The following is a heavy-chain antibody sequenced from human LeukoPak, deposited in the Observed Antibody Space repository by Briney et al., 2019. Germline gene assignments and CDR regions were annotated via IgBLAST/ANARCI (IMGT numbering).Heavy chain of an antibody. CDR3: ARGPTLIWFYFQH. V-gene: IGHV4-34*01. Sequence: PSETLSLTCAVYGGSFSGYYWSWIRQPPGKGLEWIGGINHSGSTNYNPSLKSRVTISVDTSKNQFSLKLSSVTAADTAVYYCARGPTLIWFYFQHWGQGTLVTVSS. J-gene: IGHJ1*01. D-gene: IGHD3-10*01. CDR1: GGSFSGYY. CDR2: INHSGST.